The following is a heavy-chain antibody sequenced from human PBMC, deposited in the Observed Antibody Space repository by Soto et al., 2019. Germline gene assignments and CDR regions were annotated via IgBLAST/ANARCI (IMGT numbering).Heavy chain of an antibody. CDR3: AKAALGYCSGGSCYTYYYGMDV. CDR2: ISWNSGSI. D-gene: IGHD2-15*01. J-gene: IGHJ6*02. V-gene: IGHV3-9*01. CDR1: GFTFDYYA. Sequence: GGSLRLSCAASGFTFDYYAMHWVRQAPGKGLEWVSGISWNSGSIGYADSVKGRFTISRDNAKNSLYLQMNSLRAEDTALYYCAKAALGYCSGGSCYTYYYGMDVWGQGTTVTVSS.